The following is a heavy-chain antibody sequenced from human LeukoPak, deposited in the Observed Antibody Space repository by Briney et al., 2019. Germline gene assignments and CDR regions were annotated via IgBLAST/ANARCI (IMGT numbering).Heavy chain of an antibody. Sequence: ASVKVSCKVSGYTLTELSMHWVRQAPGKGLEWMGGFDPEDGETIYAQKFQGRVTMTEDTSTDTAYMELSSLRSEDTVVYYCATVAVWGSYRPYYFDYWGQGTLVTVSS. CDR3: ATVAVWGSYRPYYFDY. J-gene: IGHJ4*02. V-gene: IGHV1-24*01. D-gene: IGHD3-16*02. CDR2: FDPEDGET. CDR1: GYTLTELS.